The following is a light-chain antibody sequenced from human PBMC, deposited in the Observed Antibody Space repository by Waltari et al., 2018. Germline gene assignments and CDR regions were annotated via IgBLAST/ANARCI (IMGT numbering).Light chain of an antibody. Sequence: DIQMTQSPSSLSASVGDRVTITCRASQSISSYLNWYQQKPGKAPKLLLYAASSLQSGVPSRFSGSGSGTDFTLTISSLEPEDFAVYYCQQRNNWPLSFGGGTKVEIK. J-gene: IGKJ4*01. CDR1: QSISSY. V-gene: IGKV1-39*01. CDR3: QQRNNWPLS. CDR2: AAS.